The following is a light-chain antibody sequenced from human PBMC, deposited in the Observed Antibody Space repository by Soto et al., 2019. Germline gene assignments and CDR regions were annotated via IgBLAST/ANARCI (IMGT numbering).Light chain of an antibody. V-gene: IGKV3-15*01. CDR2: GAS. Sequence: EIVMTQSPATLSVSPGERATLSCRASQSVSSNLAWYQQKPGQAPRLLIYGASTRATVIPARFSGSGSGTEFTLTISSLQSEDFAVYYCQQYNNWPSNTFGQGTRLEIK. CDR1: QSVSSN. CDR3: QQYNNWPSNT. J-gene: IGKJ5*01.